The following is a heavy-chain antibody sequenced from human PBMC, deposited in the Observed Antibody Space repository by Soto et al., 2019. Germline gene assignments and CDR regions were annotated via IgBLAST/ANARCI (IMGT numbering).Heavy chain of an antibody. Sequence: GGSLRLSCAASGLTFSSHGIHWVRQAPGKGLEWVAFIWHDGCQKYYADSVKGRFTVSRDNSDKVMYLQMNSLRVDDTAVYYCARGYCSSGRCYEPFDPWGQGTLVTVSS. CDR3: ARGYCSSGRCYEPFDP. V-gene: IGHV3-33*01. CDR2: IWHDGCQK. D-gene: IGHD2-15*01. J-gene: IGHJ5*02. CDR1: GLTFSSHG.